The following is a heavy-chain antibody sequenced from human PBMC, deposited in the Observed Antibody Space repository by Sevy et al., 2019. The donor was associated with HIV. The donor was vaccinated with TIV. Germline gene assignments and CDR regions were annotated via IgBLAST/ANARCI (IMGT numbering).Heavy chain of an antibody. D-gene: IGHD3-9*01. J-gene: IGHJ6*02. V-gene: IGHV3-30*18. CDR3: TKDFTGFYGMDV. CDR1: GLTLSSCG. Sequence: GGSLRLSCAASGLTLSSCGMHWARQAPGKGLEWVAVISYDGSNKYYAESVKGRFTISRDTSKNTQYLQMNSLRAEDTAVYYCTKDFTGFYGMDVWGQGTTVTGSS. CDR2: ISYDGSNK.